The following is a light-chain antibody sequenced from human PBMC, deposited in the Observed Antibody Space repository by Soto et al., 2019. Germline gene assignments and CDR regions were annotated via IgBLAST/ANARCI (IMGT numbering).Light chain of an antibody. CDR2: GNS. CDR1: SSNIGAGYD. V-gene: IGLV1-40*01. J-gene: IGLJ1*01. Sequence: QSVLRQPPSVSGAPGQRVTISCTGSSSNIGAGYDVHWYQQLPGTAPKLLIYGNSNRPSGVPDRFSGSKSGTSASLAITGLQAEDEADYYCQSYDSSLSGRGVFGTGTKLTVL. CDR3: QSYDSSLSGRGV.